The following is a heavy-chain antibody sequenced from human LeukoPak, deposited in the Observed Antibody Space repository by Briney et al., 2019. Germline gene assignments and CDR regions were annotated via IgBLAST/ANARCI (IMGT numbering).Heavy chain of an antibody. V-gene: IGHV4-38-2*02. Sequence: SETLSLTCTVSTYSISSGYYWGWIRRPPGKGLEWIGSIYHSGSSYYNPSLKSRVTISVDTSKNQFSLKLSSVTAADTAVYYCARRVIYCGGDCYLGYYYYYMDVWGKGTTVTISS. J-gene: IGHJ6*03. D-gene: IGHD2-21*02. CDR1: TYSISSGYY. CDR3: ARRVIYCGGDCYLGYYYYYMDV. CDR2: IYHSGSS.